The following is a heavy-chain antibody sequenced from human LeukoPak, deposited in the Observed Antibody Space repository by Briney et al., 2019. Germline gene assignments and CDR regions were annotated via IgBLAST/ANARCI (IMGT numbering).Heavy chain of an antibody. Sequence: GGSLRLSCAASGFTVSSNYMSWVRQAPGKGLEWVSVIYSGGSTYYADSVKGRFTISRDNSKNTLYLQMNSLRAEDTAVYYCASIVYSSGWYEWGQGTLVTVSS. D-gene: IGHD6-19*01. CDR3: ASIVYSSGWYE. CDR1: GFTVSSNY. V-gene: IGHV3-53*01. CDR2: IYSGGST. J-gene: IGHJ4*02.